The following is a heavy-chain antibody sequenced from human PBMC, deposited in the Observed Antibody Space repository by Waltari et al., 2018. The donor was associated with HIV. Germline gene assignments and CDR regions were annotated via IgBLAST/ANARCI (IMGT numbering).Heavy chain of an antibody. CDR2: INPNTGGT. CDR1: GYSFTAYY. Sequence: QVQLVQSGAEVKKPGASVTVSCKTSGYSFTAYYMHWVRQAPGQGLEWMGWINPNTGGTNYAQKFQGRVTMTWDTSISTIYMDLNRLTSDDTAIYYCARPVAATFYFDYWGQGTLVTVSS. CDR3: ARPVAATFYFDY. V-gene: IGHV1-2*02. D-gene: IGHD6-19*01. J-gene: IGHJ4*02.